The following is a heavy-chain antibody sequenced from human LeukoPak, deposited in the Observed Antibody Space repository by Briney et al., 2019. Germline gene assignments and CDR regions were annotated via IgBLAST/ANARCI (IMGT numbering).Heavy chain of an antibody. D-gene: IGHD2-15*01. V-gene: IGHV3-21*01. CDR3: ARAPPRYCSGGSCYYPYYFDY. CDR2: ISTSSSYI. CDR1: GFTFSSYS. J-gene: IGHJ4*02. Sequence: GGSLRLSCAASGFTFSSYSMDWVRQAPGKGLEWVSSISTSSSYIYYADSVKGRFTISRDNARNSLYLQMNSLRAEDTAVYYCARAPPRYCSGGSCYYPYYFDYWGQGTLVTVSS.